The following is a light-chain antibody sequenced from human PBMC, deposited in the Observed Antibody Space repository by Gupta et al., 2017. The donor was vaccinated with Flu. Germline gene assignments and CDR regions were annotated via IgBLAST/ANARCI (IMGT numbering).Light chain of an antibody. CDR2: AA. J-gene: IGKJ3*01. CDR3: YQHCNSSPYT. CDR1: QSVSSNC. V-gene: IGKV3D-7*01. Sequence: ATLSLSPGGRATPTCRASQSVSSNCLAWYQQTPEQPPMLIIYAANRVTGGIPRSFGSSGGRKFSTLIISRVQQDDSVYYCYQHCNSSPYTFGPGTKVDIK.